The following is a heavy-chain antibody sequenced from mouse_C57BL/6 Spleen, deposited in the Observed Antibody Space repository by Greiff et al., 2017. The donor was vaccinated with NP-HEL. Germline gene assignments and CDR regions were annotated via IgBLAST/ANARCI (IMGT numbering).Heavy chain of an antibody. V-gene: IGHV1-64*01. CDR3: AREAPLITTVVNYFDY. CDR2: IHPNSGST. D-gene: IGHD1-1*01. J-gene: IGHJ2*01. CDR1: GYTFTSYW. Sequence: QVQLQQPGAELVKPGASVKLSCKASGYTFTSYWMHWVKQRPGQGLEWIGMIHPNSGSTNYNEKFKSKATLTVDKSSSTAYMQLSSLTSEDSAVYYCAREAPLITTVVNYFDYWGQGTTLTVSS.